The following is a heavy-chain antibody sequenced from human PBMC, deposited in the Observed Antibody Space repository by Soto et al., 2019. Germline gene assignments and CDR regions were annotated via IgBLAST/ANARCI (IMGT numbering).Heavy chain of an antibody. Sequence: GGSLRLSCAASGFTFSSYAMHWVRQAPGKGLEWVAVISYDGSNKYYADSVKGRFTISRDNSKNTLYLQMNSLRAEDTAVYYCAREGSYKAPFDYWGQGTLVTVSS. J-gene: IGHJ4*02. V-gene: IGHV3-30-3*01. CDR2: ISYDGSNK. CDR1: GFTFSSYA. CDR3: AREGSYKAPFDY. D-gene: IGHD1-20*01.